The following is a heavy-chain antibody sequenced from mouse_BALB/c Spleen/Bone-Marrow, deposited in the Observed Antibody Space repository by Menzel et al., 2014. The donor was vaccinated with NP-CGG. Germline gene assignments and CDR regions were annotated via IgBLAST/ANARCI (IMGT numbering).Heavy chain of an antibody. Sequence: VQLQQSGPGLVQPSQSLSITCTVSGFSLTSYGVHWVRQSPGKGLEWLGVIWSGGSTDYNAALISRLSISKDNSKSQVFFKMNSLQANDTAIYYCARKGDGYAMDYWGQGTSVTVSS. D-gene: IGHD2-3*01. J-gene: IGHJ4*01. CDR3: ARKGDGYAMDY. V-gene: IGHV2-2*02. CDR2: IWSGGST. CDR1: GFSLTSYG.